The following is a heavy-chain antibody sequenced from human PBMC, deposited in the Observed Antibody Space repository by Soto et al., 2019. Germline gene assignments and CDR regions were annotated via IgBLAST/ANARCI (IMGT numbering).Heavy chain of an antibody. D-gene: IGHD2-15*01. J-gene: IGHJ4*02. CDR1: DGFISSSNY. CDR2: VYHNGGP. Sequence: QVQLQESGPGLVKPSGTLSLTCAVSDGFISSSNYWSWVRQPPGKGLEWIGQVYHNGGPSYNPSLRSRVTMSIDKSKNQFSLNLSAVTAADTAVYFCVRLGGRLFDYWGPGHLVTVSS. V-gene: IGHV4-4*02. CDR3: VRLGGRLFDY.